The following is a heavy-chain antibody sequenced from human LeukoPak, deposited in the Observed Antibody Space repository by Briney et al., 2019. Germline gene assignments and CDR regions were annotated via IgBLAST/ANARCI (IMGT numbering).Heavy chain of an antibody. V-gene: IGHV1-8*01. Sequence: ASVKVSCKASGYTFTSYDINWVRQATGQGLEWMGWMNPNSGNTGYAQKFQGRVTMTRNTSISTAYMELSSLRSEDTAVYYCARGLGGWDYYYYYMDVWGKGTTVTISS. CDR1: GYTFTSYD. CDR3: ARGLGGWDYYYYYMDV. D-gene: IGHD6-19*01. J-gene: IGHJ6*03. CDR2: MNPNSGNT.